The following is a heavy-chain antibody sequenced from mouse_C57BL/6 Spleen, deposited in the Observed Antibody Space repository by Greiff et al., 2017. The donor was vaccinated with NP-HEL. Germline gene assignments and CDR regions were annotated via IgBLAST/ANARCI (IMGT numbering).Heavy chain of an antibody. J-gene: IGHJ2*01. CDR3: ARSDYGSSYGFDY. CDR2: IDPSDSYT. CDR1: GYTFTSYW. V-gene: IGHV1-59*01. Sequence: VQLQQPGAELVRPGTSVKLSCKASGYTFTSYWMHWVKQRPGQGLEWIGVIDPSDSYTNYNQKFKGKATLTVDTSSSTAYMQLSSLTSEDSAVYYCARSDYGSSYGFDYWGQGTTLTVSS. D-gene: IGHD1-1*01.